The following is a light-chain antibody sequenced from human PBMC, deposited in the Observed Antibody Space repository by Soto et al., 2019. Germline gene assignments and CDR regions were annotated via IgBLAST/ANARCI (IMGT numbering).Light chain of an antibody. J-gene: IGKJ1*01. V-gene: IGKV3-11*01. CDR3: QQRSKMPLT. CDR1: QSVRNY. CDR2: DAS. Sequence: EIVMTPSPATLSVSPGETATLSCRASQSVRNYLAWYQQKPGQAPRLLIYDASNRATGIPARFSGTGSETDFTLTISSLEPEDFAIYYCQQRSKMPLTFGHGTKVDIK.